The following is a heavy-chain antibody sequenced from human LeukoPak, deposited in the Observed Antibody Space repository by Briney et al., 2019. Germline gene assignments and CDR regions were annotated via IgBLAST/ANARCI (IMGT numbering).Heavy chain of an antibody. V-gene: IGHV4-4*07. CDR3: ARAVRGVMINNDAFDI. CDR1: GGSISSYY. Sequence: SETLSLTCTVSGGSISSYYWSWIRQPAGKGLEWIGRIYTSGSTNYNPSLKSRVTMSVDTSKNQFSLKLSSVTAADTAVYCCARAVRGVMINNDAFDIWGQGTMVTVSS. J-gene: IGHJ3*02. CDR2: IYTSGST. D-gene: IGHD3-10*01.